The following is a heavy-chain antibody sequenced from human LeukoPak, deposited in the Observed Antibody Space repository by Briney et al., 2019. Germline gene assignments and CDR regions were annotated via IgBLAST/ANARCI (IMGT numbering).Heavy chain of an antibody. V-gene: IGHV4-34*01. D-gene: IGHD1-1*01. CDR2: INHSGST. Sequence: PSETLSLTCAVYGGSFSGYYWTWIRQPPGKGLEWIGEINHSGSTNYNPSLKSRVTMSVDTSKNQFSLKLSSVTAADTAVYYCARALLDDAFDIWGQGTMVTVSS. CDR3: ARALLDDAFDI. J-gene: IGHJ3*02. CDR1: GGSFSGYY.